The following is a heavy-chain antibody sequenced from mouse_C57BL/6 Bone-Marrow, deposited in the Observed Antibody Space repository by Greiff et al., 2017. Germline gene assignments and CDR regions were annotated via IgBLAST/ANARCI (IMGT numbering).Heavy chain of an antibody. Sequence: VQLQQSGAELVRPGASVKLSCKASGYTFTDYYINWVQQRPGQGLEWIARISPGSGNTYYNEKFKGKATLTAEKSSSPAYMQLSSLTSEDSAVYFCARSRSIYYLYFDVWGTGTTVTVSS. CDR1: GYTFTDYY. CDR2: ISPGSGNT. V-gene: IGHV1-76*01. CDR3: ARSRSIYYLYFDV. J-gene: IGHJ1*03. D-gene: IGHD1-1*01.